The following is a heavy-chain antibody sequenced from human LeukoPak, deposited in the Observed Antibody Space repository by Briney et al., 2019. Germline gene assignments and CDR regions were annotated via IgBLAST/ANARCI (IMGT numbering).Heavy chain of an antibody. CDR2: ISSSSSYI. J-gene: IGHJ6*03. D-gene: IGHD1-1*01. V-gene: IGHV3-21*01. Sequence: PGGSLRLSCAASGFTFSSYSMNWVRQAPGKGLEWVSSISSSSSYIYYADSVKGRFTISRDNAKNSLYLQMNSLRAEDTAVYYCAREPNWNAGERYYYYYMDVWGKGTTVTISS. CDR1: GFTFSSYS. CDR3: AREPNWNAGERYYYYYMDV.